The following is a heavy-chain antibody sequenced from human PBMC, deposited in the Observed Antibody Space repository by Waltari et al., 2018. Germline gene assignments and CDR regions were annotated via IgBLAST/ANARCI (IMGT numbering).Heavy chain of an antibody. J-gene: IGHJ3*02. V-gene: IGHV3-23*01. CDR1: GFTISSNA. Sequence: EVQLLESGGALVQPGGSLRLSCAASGFTISSNAMSWVRQAPGKGLEWVSVISSSGGTIYYADSLKGRFTIAGDYSKNTLYLQMNSLRAGDTAVYFCAKWDRVIVSEGGAFDIWGQGTMVTVSS. CDR2: ISSSGGTI. D-gene: IGHD3-22*01. CDR3: AKWDRVIVSEGGAFDI.